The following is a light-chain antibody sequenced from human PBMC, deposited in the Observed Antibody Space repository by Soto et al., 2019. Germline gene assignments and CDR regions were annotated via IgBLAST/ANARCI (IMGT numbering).Light chain of an antibody. CDR1: QRVNIY. CDR3: QQYDDWLRLT. V-gene: IGKV3D-15*01. CDR2: GAS. Sequence: EIVMTQSPATLSVSQGERATLSCRASQRVNIYLAWYQQKPCQAPRLLIFGASSRATGIPARFSGSGSGTEFNLTISSLQSEDFAVYFCQQYDDWLRLTFGGGTKVDIK. J-gene: IGKJ4*01.